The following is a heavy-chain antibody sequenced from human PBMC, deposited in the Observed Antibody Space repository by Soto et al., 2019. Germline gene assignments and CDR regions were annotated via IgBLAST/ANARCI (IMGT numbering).Heavy chain of an antibody. J-gene: IGHJ4*02. CDR3: TTVGNAGATMGQKHCGY. CDR1: GFTFSNAW. Sequence: PGGSLRLSCAASGFTFSNAWMNWVRQAPGKGLEWVGRIKSKTDGGTTDYAAPVKGRFTISRDDSKNTLYLQMNSLKTEDTAVYYCTTVGNAGATMGQKHCGYWGQGTMGSVAS. CDR2: IKSKTDGGTT. V-gene: IGHV3-15*07. D-gene: IGHD5-12*01.